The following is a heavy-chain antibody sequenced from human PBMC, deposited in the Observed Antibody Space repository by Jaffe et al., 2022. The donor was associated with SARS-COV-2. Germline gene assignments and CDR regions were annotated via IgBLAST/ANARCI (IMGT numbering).Heavy chain of an antibody. J-gene: IGHJ5*02. D-gene: IGHD3-22*01. CDR1: GFTFSSYA. CDR3: AKDRYAYYDSSGYYAGYNWFDP. V-gene: IGHV3-23*04. CDR2: ISGSGGST. Sequence: EVQLVESGGGLVQPGGSLRLSCAASGFTFSSYAMSWVRQAPGKGLEWVSAISGSGGSTYYADSVKGRFTISRDNSKNTLYLQMNSLRAEDTAVYYCAKDRYAYYDSSGYYAGYNWFDPWGQGTLVTVSS.